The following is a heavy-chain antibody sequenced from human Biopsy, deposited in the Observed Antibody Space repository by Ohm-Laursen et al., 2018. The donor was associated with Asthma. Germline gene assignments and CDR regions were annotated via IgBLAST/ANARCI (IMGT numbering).Heavy chain of an antibody. CDR2: IHYSGSA. D-gene: IGHD2-21*02. V-gene: IGHV4-31*03. J-gene: IGHJ4*02. Sequence: SETLSLTCSVSGDSFTYPGYYWSWVRQLPGRGLEWIGYIHYSGSAYYNPSLKSRISMSVDMSKKQFSLKLRSVTAADAAVYYCARGISRVTGLFDHFDSWGQGTLVTVSS. CDR1: GDSFTYPGYY. CDR3: ARGISRVTGLFDHFDS.